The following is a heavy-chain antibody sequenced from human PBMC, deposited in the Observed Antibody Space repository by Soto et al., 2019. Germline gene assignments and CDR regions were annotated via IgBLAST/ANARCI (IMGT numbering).Heavy chain of an antibody. Sequence: ASVNVSCKSSGGTFSSYSMSWVRQAPGQGLEWMGGIIPIFGTANYAQKFQGRVTITADKSTSTAYMELSSLRSEDTAVYYCAGADSSGYYWDDAFDIWGQGTMVTVSS. V-gene: IGHV1-69*06. J-gene: IGHJ3*02. CDR2: IIPIFGTA. CDR3: AGADSSGYYWDDAFDI. CDR1: GGTFSSYS. D-gene: IGHD3-22*01.